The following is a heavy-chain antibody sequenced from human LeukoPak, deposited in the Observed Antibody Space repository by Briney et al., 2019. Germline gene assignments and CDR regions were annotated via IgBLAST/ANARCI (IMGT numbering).Heavy chain of an antibody. V-gene: IGHV4-59*01. J-gene: IGHJ5*02. D-gene: IGHD3-10*01. Sequence: SETLSLTCTVSGGSISSYYWSWIRQPPGKGLEWIGYIYYSGSTNYNPSLKSRVTISVDTSKNQFSLKLSSVTAADTAVYYCARDLGYYGSGGSDWFDPWGQGTLVTVSS. CDR1: GGSISSYY. CDR3: ARDLGYYGSGGSDWFDP. CDR2: IYYSGST.